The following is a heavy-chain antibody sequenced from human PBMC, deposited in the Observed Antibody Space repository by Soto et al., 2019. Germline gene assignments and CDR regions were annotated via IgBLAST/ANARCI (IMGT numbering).Heavy chain of an antibody. V-gene: IGHV4-4*02. J-gene: IGHJ4*02. Sequence: QVQLQESGPGLVRPSGTLSLTCGGSGGSITSSNWWSWVRQPPGKGLEWIGEIHHSGSTNNNPSLKSRVTISVDKSKKQLSLKLSAVTAADTDVYYCAGRSSTVTTPPFDYWGQGTQVNVTS. CDR2: IHHSGST. CDR1: GGSITSSNW. D-gene: IGHD4-17*01. CDR3: AGRSSTVTTPPFDY.